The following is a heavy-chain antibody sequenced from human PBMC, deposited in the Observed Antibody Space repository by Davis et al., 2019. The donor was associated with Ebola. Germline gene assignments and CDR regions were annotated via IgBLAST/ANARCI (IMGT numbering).Heavy chain of an antibody. Sequence: GESLKISCAASGFTFSSYAMSWVRQAPGKGLEWVSAISGSGDSTAHAASVKGRFTISRDNSKDTLYLQMSSLRAEDTAVYYCAKADRWACDGGNCDFWDYWGQGILVTVSS. J-gene: IGHJ4*02. CDR3: AKADRWACDGGNCDFWDY. D-gene: IGHD4-23*01. CDR2: ISGSGDST. CDR1: GFTFSSYA. V-gene: IGHV3-23*01.